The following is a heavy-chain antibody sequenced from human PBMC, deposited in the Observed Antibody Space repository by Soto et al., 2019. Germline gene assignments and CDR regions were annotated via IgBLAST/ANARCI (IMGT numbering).Heavy chain of an antibody. D-gene: IGHD3-10*01. J-gene: IGHJ6*02. V-gene: IGHV3-74*01. CDR1: GFTFSSYW. Sequence: EVQLVESGGGLVQPGGSLRLSCAASGFTFSSYWMHWVRQVPGKGLVWVSRINSDGSSTNYADSVKGRFTISRDNAKTTLNLQMNSLRAEDTAVYYCARGGGGAYGAGFVWGQGTTVTVSS. CDR2: INSDGSST. CDR3: ARGGGGAYGAGFV.